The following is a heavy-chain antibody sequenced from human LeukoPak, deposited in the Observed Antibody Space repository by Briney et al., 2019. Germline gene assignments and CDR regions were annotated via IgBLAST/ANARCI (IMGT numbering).Heavy chain of an antibody. Sequence: PSDTLSLTCTVSVGSFSSYYGSWIRQPAGKGLEWIRRIYTSGSTNYNPSLKSPVTMSVDTSKNQVSLTLSSVTASDPAVHYLGRGGAIGETIAVADYWGQGTLVTVSS. D-gene: IGHD6-19*01. CDR2: IYTSGST. CDR1: VGSFSSYY. V-gene: IGHV4-4*07. CDR3: GRGGAIGETIAVADY. J-gene: IGHJ4*02.